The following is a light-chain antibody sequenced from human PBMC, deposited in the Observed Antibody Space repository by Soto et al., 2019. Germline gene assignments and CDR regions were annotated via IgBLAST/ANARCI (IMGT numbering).Light chain of an antibody. CDR3: QQRHMWPIT. Sequence: VLTQSPGALSLSPGERASLSCRASESVSGSYIAWYQQKVGQAPRLLIYDASNRATGIPARFSGSGSGTDFTLTISSLEPEDFAVYYCQQRHMWPITFGQGTKVDIK. J-gene: IGKJ1*01. V-gene: IGKV3-11*01. CDR2: DAS. CDR1: ESVSGSY.